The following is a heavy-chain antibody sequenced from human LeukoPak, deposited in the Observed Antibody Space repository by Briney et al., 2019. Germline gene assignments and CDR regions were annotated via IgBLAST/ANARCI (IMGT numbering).Heavy chain of an antibody. D-gene: IGHD3-3*01. CDR2: IYYSGST. V-gene: IGHV4-31*03. Sequence: TSQTLSLTCTVSGGSISSGGYYWSWIRQPPGKGLEWIGYIYYSGSTYYNPSLKSRVTISVDTSKNQFSLKLSSVTAADTAVYYCASAREENYDFWSGPSPRFDPWGQGTLVTVSS. CDR3: ASAREENYDFWSGPSPRFDP. CDR1: GGSISSGGYY. J-gene: IGHJ5*02.